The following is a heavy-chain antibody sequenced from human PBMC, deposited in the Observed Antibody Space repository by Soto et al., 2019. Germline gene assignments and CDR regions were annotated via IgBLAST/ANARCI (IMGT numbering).Heavy chain of an antibody. CDR3: ARGDDYGDYVSPVFIDY. Sequence: QVQLVQSGAEVKKPGASVKVSCKASGYTFTSYDINWVRQATGQGFEWMGWMNPNSGNTGYAQKFQGRVTMTRNTSISTAYMELSSLRSEDTAVYYCARGDDYGDYVSPVFIDYWGQGTLVTVSS. CDR2: MNPNSGNT. V-gene: IGHV1-8*01. CDR1: GYTFTSYD. D-gene: IGHD4-17*01. J-gene: IGHJ4*02.